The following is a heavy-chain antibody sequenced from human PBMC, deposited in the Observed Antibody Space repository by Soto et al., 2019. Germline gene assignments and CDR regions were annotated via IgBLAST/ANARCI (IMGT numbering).Heavy chain of an antibody. J-gene: IGHJ4*02. CDR1: GFTFSSNW. CDR3: ARSGAAAGLNY. V-gene: IGHV3-74*01. D-gene: IGHD6-13*01. CDR2: INSDGSTT. Sequence: GGSLRLSCAASGFTFSSNWMHWVRQAPGKGLVWVSRINSDGSTTNYADSVKGRFTISRDNAKNTLYLQMNSLRADDTAVYHYARSGAAAGLNYWGQGTLVTVSS.